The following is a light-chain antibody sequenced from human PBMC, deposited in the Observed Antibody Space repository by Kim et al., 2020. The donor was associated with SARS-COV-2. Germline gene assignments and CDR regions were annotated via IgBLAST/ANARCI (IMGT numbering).Light chain of an antibody. CDR3: QQRGGWPLS. Sequence: SLSPGERATLSCRASQSIGNNLAWYQQKPGQAPRLLIYDTFNRATGIPARFSVSGSGTDFTLTISSLEPEDFAVYYCQQRGGWPLSFGGGTKVEI. CDR2: DTF. CDR1: QSIGNN. V-gene: IGKV3-11*01. J-gene: IGKJ4*01.